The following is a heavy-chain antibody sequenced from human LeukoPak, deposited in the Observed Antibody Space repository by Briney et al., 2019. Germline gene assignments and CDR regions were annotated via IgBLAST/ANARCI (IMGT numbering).Heavy chain of an antibody. D-gene: IGHD3-22*01. CDR1: RGSISSGDYY. CDR3: ARDSEYYDSSGYPNFDL. Sequence: PSETLSLPCTVSRGSISSGDYYWSWIRQPPGKGLECIGYIYYSGSTYYNPSLKSRVTISVDTSKNQFSLKLSSVTAADTAVYYCARDSEYYDSSGYPNFDLWGRGTLVTVSS. J-gene: IGHJ2*01. CDR2: IYYSGST. V-gene: IGHV4-30-4*08.